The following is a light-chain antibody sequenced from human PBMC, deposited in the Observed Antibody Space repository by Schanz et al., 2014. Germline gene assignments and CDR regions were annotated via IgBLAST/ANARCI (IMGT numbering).Light chain of an antibody. CDR2: AAS. CDR3: QQYNTYSPWT. Sequence: IQMTQSPSSLSASVGDRVTITCRASQGIRSDLGRYQQKPGKAPKLLIYAASGLQSGVPSRFSGSGSGTDFTLTINGLQPDDFATYYCQQYNTYSPWTFGQGTKVEIK. CDR1: QGIRSD. J-gene: IGKJ1*01. V-gene: IGKV1-17*01.